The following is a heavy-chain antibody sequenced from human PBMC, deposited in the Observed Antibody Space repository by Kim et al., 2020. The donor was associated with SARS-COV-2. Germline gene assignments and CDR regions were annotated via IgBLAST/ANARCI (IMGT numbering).Heavy chain of an antibody. CDR3: ARDAGNLGYYYYYGMDV. V-gene: IGHV4-59*01. Sequence: KSRVTISVDTSKNQFSLKLSSVTAADTAVYYCARDAGNLGYYYYYGMDVWGQGTTVTVSS. J-gene: IGHJ6*02. D-gene: IGHD3-16*01.